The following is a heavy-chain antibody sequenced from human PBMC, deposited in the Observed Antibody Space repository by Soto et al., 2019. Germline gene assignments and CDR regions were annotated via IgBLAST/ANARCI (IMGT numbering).Heavy chain of an antibody. Sequence: GGSLRLSCAASGFIFSSYWMHWVRQAPGKGLVWVSRINSDGSITTYADSVKGRFTISRDDAKNTLSLQMNSLRAEDTAVYYCARTDFGGDYWGQGTLVTVSS. V-gene: IGHV3-74*01. D-gene: IGHD3-3*01. CDR1: GFIFSSYW. CDR2: INSDGSIT. J-gene: IGHJ4*02. CDR3: ARTDFGGDY.